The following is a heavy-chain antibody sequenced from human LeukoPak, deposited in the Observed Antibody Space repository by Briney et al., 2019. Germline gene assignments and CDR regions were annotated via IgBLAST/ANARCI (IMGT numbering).Heavy chain of an antibody. CDR1: GGSISSGSYY. J-gene: IGHJ4*02. CDR3: ARDQGVLAAGGLGY. V-gene: IGHV4-61*02. D-gene: IGHD3-16*01. Sequence: PSETLSLTCTVSGGSISSGSYYWSWIRQAAGKGLEWIGRIYTSGSTNYNPSLKSRVTISVDTSKTQFSLKLSSVTAADTAVYYCARDQGVLAAGGLGYWGQGTLVTVSS. CDR2: IYTSGST.